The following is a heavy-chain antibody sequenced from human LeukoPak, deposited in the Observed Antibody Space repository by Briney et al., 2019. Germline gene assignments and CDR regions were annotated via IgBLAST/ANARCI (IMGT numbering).Heavy chain of an antibody. CDR1: GFTFSSYG. D-gene: IGHD5-24*01. CDR3: ARDSGWLQAFDY. Sequence: GGSLRLSCAASGFTFSSYGMHWVRQAPGKGLEWVAVIWYDGSNKYYADSVKCRFTISRDNSKNTLYLQMNSLRAEDTAVYYCARDSGWLQAFDYWGQGTLVTVSS. CDR2: IWYDGSNK. V-gene: IGHV3-33*01. J-gene: IGHJ4*02.